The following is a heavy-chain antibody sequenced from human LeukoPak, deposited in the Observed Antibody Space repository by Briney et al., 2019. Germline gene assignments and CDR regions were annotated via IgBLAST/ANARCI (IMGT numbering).Heavy chain of an antibody. Sequence: ASVKVSCKASGYTFTSYYMHWVRQAPGQGLEWVGIINPSGGSTNYAQKFQGRVTMTRDTSTTKIYMDLNSLRSEDTAVYYCARDAGGLDQPPDYFDYWGQGTLVTVSS. CDR1: GYTFTSYY. J-gene: IGHJ4*02. CDR2: INPSGGST. D-gene: IGHD2-2*01. CDR3: ARDAGGLDQPPDYFDY. V-gene: IGHV1-46*01.